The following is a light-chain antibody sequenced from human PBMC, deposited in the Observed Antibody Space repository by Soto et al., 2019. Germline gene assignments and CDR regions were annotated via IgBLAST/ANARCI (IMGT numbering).Light chain of an antibody. CDR2: GAS. CDR3: QQYNNWPPWT. Sequence: EIVMTQSPATLSLAPGERATLSCRASQSVSSNLAWYQQKPGQAPRLLIYGASTRATGIPARFSGSGSGTEFTLTTSRLQSEDFAVYYCQQYNNWPPWTFGQGTKVDIK. V-gene: IGKV3-15*01. J-gene: IGKJ1*01. CDR1: QSVSSN.